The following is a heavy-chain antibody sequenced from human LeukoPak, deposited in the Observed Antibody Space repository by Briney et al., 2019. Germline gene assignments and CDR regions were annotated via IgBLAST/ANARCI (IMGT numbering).Heavy chain of an antibody. J-gene: IGHJ5*02. Sequence: GGSLRLSCTASGFTFSNAWMSWVRQAPGKGLEWVSDITGTSGSTYYVDSVRGRFTISRDKSKNTLYLQMNSLRAEDTAVYYCAKHHSGSYYGFDAWGQGTLVTVSS. CDR1: GFTFSNAW. CDR2: ITGTSGST. D-gene: IGHD3-10*01. V-gene: IGHV3-23*01. CDR3: AKHHSGSYYGFDA.